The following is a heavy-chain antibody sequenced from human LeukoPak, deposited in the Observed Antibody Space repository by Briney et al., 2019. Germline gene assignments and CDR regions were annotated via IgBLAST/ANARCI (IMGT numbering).Heavy chain of an antibody. V-gene: IGHV1-2*02. CDR2: INPNTGGT. D-gene: IGHD3-9*01. CDR1: GYTFTGYF. J-gene: IGHJ4*02. Sequence: ASVEVSCKASGYTFTGYFMHWVRQAPGQGLDWMGWINPNTGGTKYAQKFQGRVTMTRDTSIGTAYMELSTVTSDDTAVYFCARVHATGYFSLDLGYWGQGTLVTVSS. CDR3: ARVHATGYFSLDLGY.